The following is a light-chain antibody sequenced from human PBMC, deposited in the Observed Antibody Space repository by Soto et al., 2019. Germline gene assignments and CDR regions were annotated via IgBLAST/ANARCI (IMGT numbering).Light chain of an antibody. CDR1: SSDLGSYNL. J-gene: IGLJ2*01. CDR2: EGR. Sequence: QSALTQPASVSGSPGQSITISCTGTSSDLGSYNLVSWYQQHPGKAPKLMIYEGRKRPSGVSNRFSGSKSGNTASLTISGLRAEDEADYYCCSYAGSSTFVFGGGTKLTVL. CDR3: CSYAGSSTFV. V-gene: IGLV2-23*03.